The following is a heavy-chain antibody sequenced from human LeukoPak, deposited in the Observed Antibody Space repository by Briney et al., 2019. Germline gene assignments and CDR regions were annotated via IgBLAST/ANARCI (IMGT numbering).Heavy chain of an antibody. J-gene: IGHJ4*02. CDR1: GFTFSSYG. CDR2: IQYDGSNK. CDR3: AKAHFDY. Sequence: PGRSLRLSCAASGFTFSSYGMHWVRQAPGKGLEWVAFIQYDGSNKYYADSVKGRFTISRDNSKNALYLQMNSLRAEDTAMYYCAKAHFDYWGQGTLVTVSS. V-gene: IGHV3-30*02.